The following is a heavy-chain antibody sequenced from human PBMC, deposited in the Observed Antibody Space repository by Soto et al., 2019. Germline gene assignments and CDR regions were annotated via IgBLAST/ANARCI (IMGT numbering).Heavy chain of an antibody. J-gene: IGHJ5*02. CDR3: ARGPLPPRDKNKWFDP. D-gene: IGHD2-21*02. CDR1: GGTFSSYA. Sequence: EASVKVSCKASGGTFSSYAISWVRQAPGQGLEWMGGIIPIFGTANYAQKFQGRVTITADKSTSTAYMELSSLRSEDTAVYYCARGPLPPRDKNKWFDPWGQGTLVTVCS. V-gene: IGHV1-69*06. CDR2: IIPIFGTA.